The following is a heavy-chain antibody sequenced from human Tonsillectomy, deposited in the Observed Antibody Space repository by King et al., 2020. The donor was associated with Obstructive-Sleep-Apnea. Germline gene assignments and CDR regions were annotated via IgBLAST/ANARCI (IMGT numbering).Heavy chain of an antibody. CDR3: ARAMEDDFWSGYYGYYCMDV. CDR1: GFTFSDYY. V-gene: IGHV3-11*06. J-gene: IGHJ6*02. D-gene: IGHD3-3*01. CDR2: ISSSSSYT. Sequence: VQLVESGGGLVKPGGSLRLSCAASGFTFSDYYMSWIRQAPGKGLEWVSYISSSSSYTNYADSVKGRFTISRDNAKNSLYLQMNSLRAEDTGVYYCARAMEDDFWSGYYGYYCMDVWGQGTTVTVSS.